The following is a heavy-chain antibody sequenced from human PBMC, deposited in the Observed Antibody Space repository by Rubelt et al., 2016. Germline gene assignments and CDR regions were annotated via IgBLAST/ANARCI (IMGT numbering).Heavy chain of an antibody. J-gene: IGHJ4*02. V-gene: IGHV1-18*01. Sequence: QVQLVQSGAEVKKPGASVKVSCKASGYTFTSYGISWVRQAPGQGLEWMGWISAYNGNTNYAQKLQGRVTMTTDTSTSTAYMELRSLRSDDTAVYYCASAAAVARCSGCEDGSGYRGQGPLVTVTS. D-gene: IGHD3-10*02. CDR1: GYTFTSYG. CDR2: ISAYNGNT. CDR3: ASAAAVARCSGCEDGSGY.